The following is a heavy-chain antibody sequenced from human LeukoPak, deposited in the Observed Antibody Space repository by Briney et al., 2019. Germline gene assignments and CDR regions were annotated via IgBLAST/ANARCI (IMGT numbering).Heavy chain of an antibody. Sequence: GESLKISCKGSGYSFTSYWIGWVRQMPGKGLEWMGIIYPGDSDTRYSPSFQGQVTISADKSISTAYLQWSSLKASDTAMYYCARVREPNWESHDAFDIWGQGTMVTVSS. CDR2: IYPGDSDT. J-gene: IGHJ3*02. CDR3: ARVREPNWESHDAFDI. D-gene: IGHD7-27*01. CDR1: GYSFTSYW. V-gene: IGHV5-51*01.